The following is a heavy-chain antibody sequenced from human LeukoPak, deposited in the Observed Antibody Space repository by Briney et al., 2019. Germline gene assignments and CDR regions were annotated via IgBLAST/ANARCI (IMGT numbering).Heavy chain of an antibody. CDR1: GGSISSSSYY. CDR2: IYYSGST. D-gene: IGHD4-17*01. CDR3: ARLNGDYATKWDYYYYYYMDV. J-gene: IGHJ6*03. V-gene: IGHV4-39*01. Sequence: PSETLSLTCTVSGGSISSSSYYWGWIRQPPGKGLEWIGSIYYSGSTYYNPSLKSRVTISVDTSKNQFSLKLSSVTAADTAVYYCARLNGDYATKWDYYYYYYMDVWGKGTTVTISS.